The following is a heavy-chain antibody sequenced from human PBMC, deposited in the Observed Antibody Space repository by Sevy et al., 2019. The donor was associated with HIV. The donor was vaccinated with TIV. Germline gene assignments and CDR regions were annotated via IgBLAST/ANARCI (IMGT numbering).Heavy chain of an antibody. CDR1: GFPSVSFS. V-gene: IGHV3-48*02. Sequence: GGSLRFSFAASGFPSVSFSMNWFRQAPGKGLEWVSYIIISSSTIYYADSVKGRFTISRDNAKNSLYLQMNSLRDEDTAVYYCARDPPHIAVAGKGDWYFDLWGRGTLVTVSS. CDR2: IIISSSTI. D-gene: IGHD6-19*01. J-gene: IGHJ2*01. CDR3: ARDPPHIAVAGKGDWYFDL.